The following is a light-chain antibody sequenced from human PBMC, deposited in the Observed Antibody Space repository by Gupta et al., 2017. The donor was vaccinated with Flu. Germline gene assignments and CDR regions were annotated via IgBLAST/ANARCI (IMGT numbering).Light chain of an antibody. CDR2: AAS. Sequence: DIQLTQSPSFLSASVGDRVTITCRASQGISSYLAWYQLKPGKAPKVLIYAASTVKSGVPSRFSGSGSGTEFTLTISSRQPEDFANYYCQHRNSSPFTFGRGTKVDIK. CDR1: QGISSY. J-gene: IGKJ3*01. V-gene: IGKV1-9*01. CDR3: QHRNSSPFT.